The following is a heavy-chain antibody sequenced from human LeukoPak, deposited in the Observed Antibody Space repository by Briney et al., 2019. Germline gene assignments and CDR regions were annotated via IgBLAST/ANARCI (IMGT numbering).Heavy chain of an antibody. CDR3: ARQNSDYYGPDY. CDR1: GGSLSSSNW. J-gene: IGHJ4*02. V-gene: IGHV4-4*02. CDR2: IYHSGST. Sequence: SETLSLTCAVSGGSLSSSNWWSWVRQPPGKGLEWIGEIYHSGSTNYNPSLKSRVTISVDKSKNQFSLKLSSVTAADTAVYYCARQNSDYYGPDYWGQGALVTVSS. D-gene: IGHD3-10*01.